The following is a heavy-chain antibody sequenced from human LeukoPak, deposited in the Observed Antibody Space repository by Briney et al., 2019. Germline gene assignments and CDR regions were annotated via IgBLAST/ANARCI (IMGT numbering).Heavy chain of an antibody. CDR1: GFTFSSYA. V-gene: IGHV3-30-3*01. J-gene: IGHJ4*02. Sequence: GGSLRLSCAASGFTFSSYAMHWVRQAPGKGLEWVAVISYDGSNKYYADSVKGRFTISRDNSKNTLYLQMNSLRAKDTAVYYRARDLYGSADYWGQGTLVTVSS. D-gene: IGHD3-10*01. CDR3: ARDLYGSADY. CDR2: ISYDGSNK.